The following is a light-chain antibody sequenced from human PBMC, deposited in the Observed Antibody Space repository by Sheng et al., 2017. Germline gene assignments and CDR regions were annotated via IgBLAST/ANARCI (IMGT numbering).Light chain of an antibody. CDR3: ASWDDSLNGFYV. Sequence: QPVLTQPPSASGTPGQRVTISCSGSSSNLGSNTVNWYQQLPGTAPKVLIHTNNQRPSGVPDRFSGSKSGTSASLAISGLQSEDEADYYCASWDDSLNGFYVFGTGTKVTVL. CDR2: TNN. J-gene: IGLJ1*01. V-gene: IGLV1-44*01. CDR1: SSNLGSNT.